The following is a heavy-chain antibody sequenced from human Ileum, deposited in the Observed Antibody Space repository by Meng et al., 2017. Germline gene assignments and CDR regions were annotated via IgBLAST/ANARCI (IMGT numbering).Heavy chain of an antibody. Sequence: QVQLQQWGAGLWKPSETLPLTCVVYGGSFSANYWTWIRQPPGKGLEWIGEINHNGNTNYKPSLKSRVTISVDTSKKQFSLRLTSVTAADTAVYYCASARYDNWGQGTLVTVSS. J-gene: IGHJ4*02. CDR2: INHNGNT. CDR3: ASARYDN. CDR1: GGSFSANY. V-gene: IGHV4-34*01.